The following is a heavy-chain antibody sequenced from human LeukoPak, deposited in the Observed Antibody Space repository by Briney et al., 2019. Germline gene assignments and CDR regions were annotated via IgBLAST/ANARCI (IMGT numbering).Heavy chain of an antibody. CDR3: AGGWAAAGPVDY. V-gene: IGHV4-34*11. J-gene: IGHJ4*02. CDR2: IYDSGST. D-gene: IGHD6-13*01. CDR1: GGSFSGYY. Sequence: SETLSLTCAVYGGSFSGYYWSWIRRPPGKGLEWLGYIYDSGSTNHNYSFKSRVTISVDTSKNQFSLKLSSVTAADTAVYYCAGGWAAAGPVDYWGQGTLVTVSS.